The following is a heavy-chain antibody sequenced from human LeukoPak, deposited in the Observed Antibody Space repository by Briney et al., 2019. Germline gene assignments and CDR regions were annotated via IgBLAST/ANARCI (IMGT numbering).Heavy chain of an antibody. J-gene: IGHJ4*02. CDR3: ARRVGNTVDY. D-gene: IGHD1-26*01. CDR2: ISFSGSA. Sequence: PSETLSLTCTVAGGSINIYSCSCIRQPPGKGLEWIGYISFSGSADYNPSLESRVTISLDTSTNQFSLKLSSVTAADTAIYYCARRVGNTVDYWGQGTLVTVSS. V-gene: IGHV4-59*01. CDR1: GGSINIYS.